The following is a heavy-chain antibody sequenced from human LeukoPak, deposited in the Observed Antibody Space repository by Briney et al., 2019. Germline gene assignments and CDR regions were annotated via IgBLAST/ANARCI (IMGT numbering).Heavy chain of an antibody. J-gene: IGHJ6*02. D-gene: IGHD2-2*02. Sequence: SETLSLTCTVSGGSISSGGYYWSWIRQHPGKGLEWIGYIYYSGSTYYNPSLKSRVTISVDTSKNQFSLKLSSVTAADTAVYYCARVGYCSSTSCYTNYYGMDVWGQGTTVTVSS. V-gene: IGHV4-31*03. CDR1: GGSISSGGYY. CDR3: ARVGYCSSTSCYTNYYGMDV. CDR2: IYYSGST.